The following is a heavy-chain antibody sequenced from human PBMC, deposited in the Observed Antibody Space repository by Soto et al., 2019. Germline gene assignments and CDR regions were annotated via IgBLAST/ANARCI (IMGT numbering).Heavy chain of an antibody. CDR2: SSATGAGT. J-gene: IGHJ4*02. D-gene: IGHD1-7*01. Sequence: EVQLLESGGGLVQPGGSLRLSCAASGFTFSSYGMTWVRQAPGKGLEWVSFSSATGAGTYYADSVKGRFTISRDNSNTTLYLQMTSLRADDTAVYSCAKDRRAGGNYGFYSDFWGQGALVIVSS. CDR1: GFTFSSYG. CDR3: AKDRRAGGNYGFYSDF. V-gene: IGHV3-23*01.